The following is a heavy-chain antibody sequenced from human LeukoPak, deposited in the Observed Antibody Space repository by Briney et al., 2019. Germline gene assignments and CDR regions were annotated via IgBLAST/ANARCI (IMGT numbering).Heavy chain of an antibody. CDR2: INRDGGLT. J-gene: IGHJ3*01. V-gene: IGHV3-74*01. Sequence: GGSLRLSCAASGFTFSEYWMLWVRQAPGLGRAWVSHINRDGGLTNFADSVKGRFTVSRDNARTILYLQMDSLRAEDTARYFCAREEHRLAAAGTSAFDLGGQGKLVPVSP. CDR3: AREEHRLAAAGTSAFDL. CDR1: GFTFSEYW. D-gene: IGHD6-13*01.